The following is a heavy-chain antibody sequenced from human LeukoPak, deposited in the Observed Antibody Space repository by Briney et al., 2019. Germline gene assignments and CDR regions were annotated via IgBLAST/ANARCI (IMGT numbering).Heavy chain of an antibody. D-gene: IGHD3-22*01. J-gene: IGHJ4*02. CDR2: IYYSGNT. V-gene: IGHV4-38-2*02. CDR1: GYSISSGYY. Sequence: KSSETLSLTCTVSGYSISSGYYWGWIRQPPGKGLEWIGSIYYSGNTYYSPSLMSRVTISVDTSKNQFSLNLSSVTAADTAVYFCARAPHFFDTSGSRYYFDYWGQGALVTVSS. CDR3: ARAPHFFDTSGSRYYFDY.